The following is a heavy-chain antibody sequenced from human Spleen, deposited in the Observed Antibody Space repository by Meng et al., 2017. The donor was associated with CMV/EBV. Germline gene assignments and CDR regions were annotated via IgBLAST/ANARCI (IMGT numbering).Heavy chain of an antibody. D-gene: IGHD2-15*01. CDR2: ISDSGAST. Sequence: GGSLRLSCAASGFTFSSYGMTWVRQAPGKGLEWVSAISDSGASTHYADAVKGRITISRDNSKNTVYLQMNGLRAEDTAVYYCAKDGGVVVAAIPHYYYYGMDVWGQGTTVTVSS. V-gene: IGHV3-23*01. CDR1: GFTFSSYG. CDR3: AKDGGVVVAAIPHYYYYGMDV. J-gene: IGHJ6*02.